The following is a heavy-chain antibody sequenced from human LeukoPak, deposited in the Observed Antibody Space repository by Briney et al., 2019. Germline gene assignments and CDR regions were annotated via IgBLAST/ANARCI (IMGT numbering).Heavy chain of an antibody. Sequence: GASVKVSCKASGYTFTSYDINRVRQATGQGLEWMGWMNPNSGNTGYAQKFQGRVTMTRNTSISTAYMELSSLRSEDTAVYYCARFLYSSSDYYYGMDVWGQGTTVTVSS. V-gene: IGHV1-8*01. CDR1: GYTFTSYD. D-gene: IGHD5-18*01. J-gene: IGHJ6*02. CDR2: MNPNSGNT. CDR3: ARFLYSSSDYYYGMDV.